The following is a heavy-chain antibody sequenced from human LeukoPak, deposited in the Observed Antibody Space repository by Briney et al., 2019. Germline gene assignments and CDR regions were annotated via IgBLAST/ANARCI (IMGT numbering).Heavy chain of an antibody. D-gene: IGHD4-17*01. CDR1: GYTFTSYD. Sequence: ASVKVSCKASGYTFTSYDINWVRQATGQGLEWMGWMNPNSGNTGYAQKFQGRVTMTRNTSISTAYMELSSLRSEDTAVYYCARGHITTVTDGLDYWGQGTLVTVSS. V-gene: IGHV1-8*01. CDR3: ARGHITTVTDGLDY. CDR2: MNPNSGNT. J-gene: IGHJ4*02.